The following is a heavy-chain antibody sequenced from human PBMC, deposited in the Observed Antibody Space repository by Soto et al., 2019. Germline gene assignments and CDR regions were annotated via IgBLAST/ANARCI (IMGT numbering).Heavy chain of an antibody. D-gene: IGHD4-17*01. J-gene: IGHJ5*02. V-gene: IGHV3-11*01. CDR2: ISSSGSTI. Sequence: QVQLVESGGGLVKPGGSLRLSCAASGFTFSDYYMSWIRQAPGKGLEWVSYISSSGSTIYYADSVKGRFTISRDNAKNSLYLQMNSLRAEDTAVYYCARAGRGMTTVTQVAQDWFDPWGQGTLVTVSS. CDR1: GFTFSDYY. CDR3: ARAGRGMTTVTQVAQDWFDP.